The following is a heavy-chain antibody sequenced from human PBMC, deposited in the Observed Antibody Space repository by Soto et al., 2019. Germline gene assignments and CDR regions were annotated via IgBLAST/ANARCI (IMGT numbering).Heavy chain of an antibody. CDR2: ISYDGSNK. Sequence: GGSLRLSCAASGFTFSSYAMHWVRQAPGKGLEWVAVISYDGSNKYYADSVKGRFTISRDNSKNTLYLQMNSLRAEDTAVYYCARGRGYSYCSGYWGQGTLVTVSS. CDR3: ARGRGYSYCSGY. V-gene: IGHV3-30-3*01. J-gene: IGHJ4*02. CDR1: GFTFSSYA. D-gene: IGHD5-18*01.